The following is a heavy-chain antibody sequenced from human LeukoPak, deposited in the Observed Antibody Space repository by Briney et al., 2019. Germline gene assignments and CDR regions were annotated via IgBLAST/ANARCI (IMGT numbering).Heavy chain of an antibody. V-gene: IGHV4-4*07. CDR2: VYTSGST. Sequence: SETLSLTCTVSGGSINSYYWSWIRRPAGKGLEWIGRVYTSGSTNYNPSLKSRVIMSVDTSKNQFSLKLSSVTAADTAVYYCARDLPFYCNSTSCYKAAFDIWGQGTMVTVSS. J-gene: IGHJ3*02. CDR1: GGSINSYY. CDR3: ARDLPFYCNSTSCYKAAFDI. D-gene: IGHD2-2*02.